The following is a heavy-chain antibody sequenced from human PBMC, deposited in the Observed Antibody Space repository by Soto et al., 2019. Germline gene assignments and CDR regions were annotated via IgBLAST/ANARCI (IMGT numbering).Heavy chain of an antibody. CDR2: ILNDGSNR. J-gene: IGHJ6*02. Sequence: QVQLVESGGGVVQPGRSLRLSCAASGFTFSNYGMHWVRQAPGKGLEWVAVILNDGSNRYHADSVKDRFTISGDNSKNTLYLQMDSLMADVPAVSYCAMDDEYSGTGMDVWGQGTTVTVS. CDR1: GFTFSNYG. D-gene: IGHD3-10*01. V-gene: IGHV3-33*01. CDR3: AMDDEYSGTGMDV.